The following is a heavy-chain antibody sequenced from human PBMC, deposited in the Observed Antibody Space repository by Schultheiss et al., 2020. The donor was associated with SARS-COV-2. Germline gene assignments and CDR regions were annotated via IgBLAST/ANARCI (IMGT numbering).Heavy chain of an antibody. J-gene: IGHJ6*03. CDR1: GFTVSSNY. CDR2: IRASGDAT. Sequence: GGSLRLSCAASGFTVSSNYMSWVRQAPGKGLEWVSAIRASGDATYYADSVKGRFTISRDNSKNTLYLQMNSLRAEDTAVYYCARATVVPAAMGYYYYMDVWGKGTTVTVSS. CDR3: ARATVVPAAMGYYYYMDV. D-gene: IGHD2-2*01. V-gene: IGHV3-66*01.